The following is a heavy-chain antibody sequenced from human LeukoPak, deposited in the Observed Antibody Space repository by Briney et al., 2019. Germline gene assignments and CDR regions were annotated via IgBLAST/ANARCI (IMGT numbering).Heavy chain of an antibody. CDR1: GGSISSYY. CDR3: ARAILGSSPTVVTPGGNYMDV. CDR2: IYTSGST. D-gene: IGHD4-23*01. V-gene: IGHV4-4*07. J-gene: IGHJ6*03. Sequence: SETLSLTCTVSGGSISSYYWSWIRQPAGKGLEWIGRIYTSGSTNYNPSLKSRVTISVDTSKNQFSLKLSSVTAADTAVYYCARAILGSSPTVVTPGGNYMDVWGKGTTVTISS.